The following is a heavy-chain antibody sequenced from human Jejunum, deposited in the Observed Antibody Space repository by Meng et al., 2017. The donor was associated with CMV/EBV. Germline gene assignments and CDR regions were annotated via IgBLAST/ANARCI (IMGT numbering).Heavy chain of an antibody. V-gene: IGHV1-8*01. J-gene: IGHJ4*02. D-gene: IGHD6-19*01. Sequence: QGQRVSAGGEGKKPGASGKVSCKASGYTFTSYDINWVRQGTGQGLEWMGWMNPNRGTTGYAQKFQGRVTMTRNISKSTAYMDLSSLRSEDTAGYYCATGVADFEYWGQGTLVTVSS. CDR3: ATGVADFEY. CDR1: GYTFTSYD. CDR2: MNPNRGTT.